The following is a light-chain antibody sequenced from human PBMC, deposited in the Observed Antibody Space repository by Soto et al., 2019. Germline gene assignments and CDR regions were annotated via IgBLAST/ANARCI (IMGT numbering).Light chain of an antibody. CDR1: QNIYIW. CDR3: QHFNDYYVA. Sequence: DIQMTQSPSTLSASVGDRVTITCRASQNIYIWLAWYQKKPGKAPRVVINKASTLESGVPSRFSGSGLGTEFTLTIDSLQPDDFATYYCQHFNDYYVAFGQGTRVEVK. CDR2: KAS. J-gene: IGKJ1*01. V-gene: IGKV1-5*03.